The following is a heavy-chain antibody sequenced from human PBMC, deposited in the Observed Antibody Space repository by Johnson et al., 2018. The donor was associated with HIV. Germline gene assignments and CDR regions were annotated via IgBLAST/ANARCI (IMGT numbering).Heavy chain of an antibody. V-gene: IGHV3-30*18. Sequence: QVQLVESGGGVVQPGRSLRLSCAASGFTFSSYGMHWVRQAPGKGLEWVAVISYDGSNKYYADSVKGRFTISRDNSKNTLYLQMKSLRAEDTAVYYCAKDSGVATLVTGAFDIWGQGTMVTVSS. D-gene: IGHD4-23*01. CDR2: ISYDGSNK. J-gene: IGHJ3*02. CDR3: AKDSGVATLVTGAFDI. CDR1: GFTFSSYG.